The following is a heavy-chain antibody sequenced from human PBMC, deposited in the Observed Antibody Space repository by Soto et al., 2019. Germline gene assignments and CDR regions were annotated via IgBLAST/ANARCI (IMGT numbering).Heavy chain of an antibody. D-gene: IGHD3-9*01. Sequence: PGGSLRLSCAASGFTFSSYWVSWVRQAPGKGLEWVANIKQDGSEKYYVDSVKGRFTISRDNAKNSLYLQMNSLRAEDTAVYYCARDQDDILTGYPYWYFDLWGRGTLVTVSS. J-gene: IGHJ2*01. V-gene: IGHV3-7*04. CDR3: ARDQDDILTGYPYWYFDL. CDR1: GFTFSSYW. CDR2: IKQDGSEK.